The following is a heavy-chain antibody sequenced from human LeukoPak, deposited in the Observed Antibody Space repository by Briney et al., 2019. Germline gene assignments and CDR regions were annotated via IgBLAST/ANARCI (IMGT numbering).Heavy chain of an antibody. CDR3: AREFNPPAVAGIDY. CDR1: GGTFISYA. V-gene: IGHV1-69*04. CDR2: IIPILGIA. Sequence: ASVKVSSKASGGTFISYAISWVRQAPGQGLVWMGRIIPILGIANYAQKFQGRVTITADKSTSTAYMELSSLRSEDTAVYYCAREFNPPAVAGIDYWGQGTLVTVSS. D-gene: IGHD6-19*01. J-gene: IGHJ4*02.